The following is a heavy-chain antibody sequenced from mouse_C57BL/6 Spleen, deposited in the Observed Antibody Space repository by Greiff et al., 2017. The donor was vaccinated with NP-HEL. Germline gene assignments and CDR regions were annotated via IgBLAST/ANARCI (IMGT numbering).Heavy chain of an antibody. J-gene: IGHJ2*01. CDR3: ARREVLRPYFDY. Sequence: EVQLVESGGDLVKPGGSLKLSCAASGFTFSSYGMSWVRQTPDKRLEWVATISSGGSYTYYPDSVKGRFTISRDNAKNTLYLQMSSLKSEDTAMYYCARREVLRPYFDYWGQGTTLTVSS. V-gene: IGHV5-6*01. D-gene: IGHD1-2*01. CDR1: GFTFSSYG. CDR2: ISSGGSYT.